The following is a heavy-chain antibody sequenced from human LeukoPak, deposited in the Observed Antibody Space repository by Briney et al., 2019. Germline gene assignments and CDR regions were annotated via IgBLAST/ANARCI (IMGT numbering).Heavy chain of an antibody. J-gene: IGHJ4*02. Sequence: QPGGSLRLSCAASGFTFSSYGMHWVRQAPGKGPEWVAFIRYDGSNKYYADSVKGRFTISRDNSKNTLYLQMNSLRAEDTAVYYCAKDLRKYWNYYDSSGYHEPKPEFDYWGQGTLVTVSS. D-gene: IGHD3-22*01. V-gene: IGHV3-30*02. CDR1: GFTFSSYG. CDR2: IRYDGSNK. CDR3: AKDLRKYWNYYDSSGYHEPKPEFDY.